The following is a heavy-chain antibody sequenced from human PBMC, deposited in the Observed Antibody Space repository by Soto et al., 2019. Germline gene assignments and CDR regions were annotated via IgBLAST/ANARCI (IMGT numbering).Heavy chain of an antibody. CDR2: THGGDANT. CDR3: ARRGTDSIGWES. J-gene: IGHJ5*02. V-gene: IGHV5-51*01. CDR1: GYIFSSYW. Sequence: PGESLKISCHGSGYIFSSYWIGWVRQMPGKVLEWMGITHGGDANTRYSPSFEGQVTISTDKYITTAYLQWSSMKASDTAMYYCARRGTDSIGWESWGQATLVTDSS. D-gene: IGHD3-22*01.